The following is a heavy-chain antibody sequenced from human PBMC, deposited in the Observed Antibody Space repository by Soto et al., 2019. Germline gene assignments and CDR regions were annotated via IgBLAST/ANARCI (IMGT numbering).Heavy chain of an antibody. CDR1: GGTFSSYA. Sequence: QVQLVQSGAEVKKPGSSVKVSCKASGGTFSSYAISWVRQAPGQGLEWMGGIIPISETTNYAQKLQGRVTITADESKSTAYMELSSLRSEDTAVYSCARSQGSSTSLEIYYYYYYGMDVWGQGTTVTVSS. D-gene: IGHD2-2*01. CDR2: IIPISETT. CDR3: ARSQGSSTSLEIYYYYYYGMDV. V-gene: IGHV1-69*01. J-gene: IGHJ6*02.